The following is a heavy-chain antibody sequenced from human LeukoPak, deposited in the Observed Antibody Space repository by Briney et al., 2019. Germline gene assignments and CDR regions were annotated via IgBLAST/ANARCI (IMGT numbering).Heavy chain of an antibody. CDR2: IYTSGST. D-gene: IGHD5-12*01. CDR3: ARDYEVEYYFDY. CDR1: GGSISSGSYY. V-gene: IGHV4-61*02. J-gene: IGHJ4*02. Sequence: SQTLSLTCTVSGGSISSGSYYWSWIRQPAGKGLEWIGRIYTSGSTNYNPSLKSRVTISVDTSKNQFSLKLSSVTAADTAVYYCARDYEVEYYFDYWGQGTLVTVSS.